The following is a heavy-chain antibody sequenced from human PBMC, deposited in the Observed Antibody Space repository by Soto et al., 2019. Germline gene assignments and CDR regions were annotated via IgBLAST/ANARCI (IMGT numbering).Heavy chain of an antibody. CDR1: GGTFSSYA. CDR2: IIPIFGTA. D-gene: IGHD3-22*01. J-gene: IGHJ4*02. V-gene: IGHV1-69*13. Sequence: SVKVSCKASGGTFSSYAISGVRQAPGQGLEWMGGIIPIFGTANYAQKFQGRVTITADESTSTAYMELSSLRSEDTAVYYCARDQQPFRYYYDSSGYLDWGQGTLVTVSS. CDR3: ARDQQPFRYYYDSSGYLD.